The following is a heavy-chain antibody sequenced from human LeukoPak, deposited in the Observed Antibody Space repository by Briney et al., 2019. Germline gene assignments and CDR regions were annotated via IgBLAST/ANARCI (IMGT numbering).Heavy chain of an antibody. V-gene: IGHV4-34*01. Sequence: SETLSLTCAVYGGSFSGYYWSWIRQPPGKGLEWIGEINHSGSTNYNPSLKSRVTISVDTSKNQFSLRLSSVTAADTAVYYCARDGGYSYGSRGMDVWGQGTTVTVSS. D-gene: IGHD5-18*01. J-gene: IGHJ6*02. CDR1: GGSFSGYY. CDR3: ARDGGYSYGSRGMDV. CDR2: INHSGST.